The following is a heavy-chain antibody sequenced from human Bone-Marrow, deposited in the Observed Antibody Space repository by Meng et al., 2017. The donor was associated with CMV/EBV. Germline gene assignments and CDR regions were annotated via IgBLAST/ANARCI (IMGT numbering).Heavy chain of an antibody. CDR3: TSSSLPLYYYGMDV. CDR2: VRSKPNSYAT. D-gene: IGHD6-6*01. Sequence: GESLKISCAASGFLFSGSTMHWVRQASGKGLEWVGRVRSKPNSYATAYAASVKGRFTISRDDSKNMAYLQMNSLKTEDTAVYYCTSSSLPLYYYGMDVWGQGNTVTRSS. CDR1: GFLFSGST. J-gene: IGHJ6*01. V-gene: IGHV3-73*01.